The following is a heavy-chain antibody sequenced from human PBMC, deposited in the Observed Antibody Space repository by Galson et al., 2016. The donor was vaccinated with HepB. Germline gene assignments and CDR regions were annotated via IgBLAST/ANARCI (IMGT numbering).Heavy chain of an antibody. J-gene: IGHJ2*01. Sequence: SETLSLTCTVSGGSVSSGGSYYWSWFRQPPGKGLEWIGYVYYSGSTNYNPSLDSRVTISLDSSKNQFSLKLSSVTAADTAVYFCAKERRVGYWYFDLRGRGTLVTVSS. CDR2: VYYSGST. V-gene: IGHV4-61*01. CDR3: AKERRVGYWYFDL. D-gene: IGHD2-2*01. CDR1: GGSVSSGGSYY.